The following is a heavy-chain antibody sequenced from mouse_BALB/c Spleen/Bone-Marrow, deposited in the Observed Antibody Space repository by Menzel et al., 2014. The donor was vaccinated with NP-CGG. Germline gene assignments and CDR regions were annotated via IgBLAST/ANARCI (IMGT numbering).Heavy chain of an antibody. J-gene: IGHJ3*01. Sequence: QVQLQQSGAELVKPGASVKFSCKASGYTFTIYYMLWVKQRPGQGLEWIGEINTSNGGTNFNEKFKSKATLTVDKSSSTAYMQINSLTSEDSAVYYCTRNGPDSSGYPAWFAYWGQGTLVTGSA. V-gene: IGHV1S81*02. CDR2: INTSNGGT. D-gene: IGHD3-2*01. CDR1: GYTFTIYY. CDR3: TRNGPDSSGYPAWFAY.